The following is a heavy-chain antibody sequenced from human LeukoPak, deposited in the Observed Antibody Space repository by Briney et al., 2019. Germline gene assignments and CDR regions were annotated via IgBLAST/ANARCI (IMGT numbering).Heavy chain of an antibody. D-gene: IGHD5-18*01. Sequence: PGGSLRLSCEASGFTFSDHGMLWVRQAPGKGLVWVSHINIDGRSTKYADSVKGRFTISRDNAKNTLYLQMNSLRADDTAVYYCVTALGDYWGQGTLATVSS. J-gene: IGHJ4*02. V-gene: IGHV3-74*01. CDR2: INIDGRST. CDR3: VTALGDY. CDR1: GFTFSDHG.